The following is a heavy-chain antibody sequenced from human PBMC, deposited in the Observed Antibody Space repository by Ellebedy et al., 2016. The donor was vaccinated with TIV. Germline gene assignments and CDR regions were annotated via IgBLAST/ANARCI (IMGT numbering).Heavy chain of an antibody. CDR2: ISDDGSNK. V-gene: IGHV3-30*18. D-gene: IGHD1-26*01. CDR1: GLTFSSFA. J-gene: IGHJ4*02. CDR3: AKIRAQWEPLDY. Sequence: GGSLRLXXAASGLTFSSFAIHWVRQAPGKGLEWVAVISDDGSNKYYIDSVKGRFTISRDNSKNTLYLQMSSLRAEDTAVYYCAKIRAQWEPLDYWGQGTLVTVSS.